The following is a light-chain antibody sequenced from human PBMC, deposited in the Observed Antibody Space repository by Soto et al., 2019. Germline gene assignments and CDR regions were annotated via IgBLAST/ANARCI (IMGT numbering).Light chain of an antibody. V-gene: IGLV2-11*01. J-gene: IGLJ1*01. CDR3: CSYAGSYTYV. Sequence: QSVLTQPRSETGSPGQSVTISCNGTSSDVGGHNYVSWYQQYPGKAPKLLLSSVSKRPSGVPDRFSGSKSGNTASLTISGLQAEDEADYYCCSYAGSYTYVFGTGTKVTVL. CDR2: SVS. CDR1: SSDVGGHNY.